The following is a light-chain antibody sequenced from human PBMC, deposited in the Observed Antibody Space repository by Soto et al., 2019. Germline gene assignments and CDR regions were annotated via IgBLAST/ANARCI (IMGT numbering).Light chain of an antibody. J-gene: IGKJ1*01. CDR1: QSVSSSY. V-gene: IGKV3-20*01. Sequence: IVLTQSPGTLSLSPGERATLSCRASQSVSSSYLAWYQQKPGQAPRLLIYGASSRATGIPDRFSGSGSGTDFTLTISRLEPEDFGVYYCQQYGSSPPTLGQGTKLDIK. CDR3: QQYGSSPPT. CDR2: GAS.